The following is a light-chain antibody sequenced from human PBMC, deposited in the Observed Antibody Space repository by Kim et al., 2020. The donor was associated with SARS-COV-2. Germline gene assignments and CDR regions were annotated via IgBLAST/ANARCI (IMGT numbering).Light chain of an antibody. V-gene: IGLV2-11*03. CDR2: DVK. CDR1: SSDVGNYNY. Sequence: GHSITISCTGTSSDVGNYNYVSWYQQHPGKVPKLMIYDVKKRPSGVPDRFSGSKSGNTASLTISGLQAEDEADYYCCSYAGSYTMMFGGGTQLTVL. CDR3: CSYAGSYTMM. J-gene: IGLJ3*02.